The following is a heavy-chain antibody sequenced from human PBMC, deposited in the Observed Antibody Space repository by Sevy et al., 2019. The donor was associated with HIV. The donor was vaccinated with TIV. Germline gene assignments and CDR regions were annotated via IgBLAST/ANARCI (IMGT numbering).Heavy chain of an antibody. Sequence: GGSLRLSCAASGFTVTNNYMNWVRQAPGKGLEWVSLIQSGGRTYYADFVKGRFTISRDNSKNSLYLQMNALRAEDTAVYYCARDLGYFDYWGQGALVNVSS. V-gene: IGHV3-53*01. CDR1: GFTVTNNY. J-gene: IGHJ4*02. CDR3: ARDLGYFDY. CDR2: IQSGGRT.